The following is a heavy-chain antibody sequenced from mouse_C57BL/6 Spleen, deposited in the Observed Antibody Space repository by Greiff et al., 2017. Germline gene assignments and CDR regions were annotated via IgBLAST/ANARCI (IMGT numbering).Heavy chain of an antibody. V-gene: IGHV14-2*01. Sequence: VHVKQSGAELVKPGASVKLSCTASGFNIKDYYMHWVKQRPEQGLEWIGRLDPVDGETKYDPKFQGKATITADTSSNTAYLQLSTLTSEDSAVYYCARPGTGLFYFDDWGQGTTLTVSS. J-gene: IGHJ2*01. CDR2: LDPVDGET. CDR3: ARPGTGLFYFDD. D-gene: IGHD3-3*01. CDR1: GFNIKDYY.